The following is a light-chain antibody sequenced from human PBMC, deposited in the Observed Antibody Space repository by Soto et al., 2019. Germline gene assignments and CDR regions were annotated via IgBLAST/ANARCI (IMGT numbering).Light chain of an antibody. J-gene: IGLJ2*01. CDR2: LNSDGSH. CDR3: QTWGTGVV. CDR1: SGHSSYA. V-gene: IGLV4-69*01. Sequence: QLVLTQSPSASASLGASVKLTCTRSSGHSSYAIAWHQQQPEKGPRYLMKLNSDGSHSKGDGIPDRFSGSSSGAERYLALSSLQSDDEADYYCQTWGTGVVFGGGTKLTVL.